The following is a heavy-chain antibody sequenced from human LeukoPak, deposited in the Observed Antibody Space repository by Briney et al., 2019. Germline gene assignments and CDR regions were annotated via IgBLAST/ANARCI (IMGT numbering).Heavy chain of an antibody. V-gene: IGHV3-21*01. CDR1: GFPFSSCS. CDR2: ISSSSSYI. Sequence: PGGPLRLSCAASGFPFSSCSMNWVRQAPGKGLEWVSSISSSSSYIYYAHSVKGRFTISRDNAKNSLSLQIHSLRAEDTALYYCARESQGYCSSTSCYALGAFDIWGQGTMVTVSS. CDR3: ARESQGYCSSTSCYALGAFDI. J-gene: IGHJ3*02. D-gene: IGHD2-2*01.